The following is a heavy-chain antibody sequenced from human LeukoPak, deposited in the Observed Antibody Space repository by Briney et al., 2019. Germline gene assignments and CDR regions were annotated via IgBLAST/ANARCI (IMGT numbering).Heavy chain of an antibody. V-gene: IGHV1-18*01. CDR3: ARDPPTWVDYYYYYMDV. D-gene: IGHD1-26*01. CDR1: GGTFSSYA. CDR2: ISAYNGNT. J-gene: IGHJ6*03. Sequence: ASAKVSCKASGGTFSSYAISWVRQAPGQGLEWMGWISAYNGNTNYAQKLQGRATMTTDTSTSTAYMELRSLRSDDTAVYYCARDPPTWVDYYYYYMDVWGKGATVTVSS.